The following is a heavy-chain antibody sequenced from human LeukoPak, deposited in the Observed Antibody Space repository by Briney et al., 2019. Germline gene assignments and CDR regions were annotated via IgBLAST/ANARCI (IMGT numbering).Heavy chain of an antibody. D-gene: IGHD1-7*01. J-gene: IGHJ3*02. CDR3: ARDRTGTTYSFDI. V-gene: IGHV1-2*02. CDR2: INPNSGDT. CDR1: GYVFTGYY. Sequence: ASVKVSCKASGYVFTGYYMYWVRQAPGQGLEWMGWINPNSGDTNCAQKFQGRVTMTRDTSISTVYMELTSLGSDDTAVYYCARDRTGTTYSFDIWGQGTMVTVSS.